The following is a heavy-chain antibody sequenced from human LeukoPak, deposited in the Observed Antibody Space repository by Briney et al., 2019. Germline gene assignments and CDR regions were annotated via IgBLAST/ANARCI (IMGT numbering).Heavy chain of an antibody. Sequence: PSETLSLTCTVSGGSISSSSYYWGWIRQPPGKGLEWIGSIYYSGSTYYNPSLKSRVTISVDTSKNQFSLKLSSVTAADTAVYYCALVRGVFDYWGQGTLVTVSS. D-gene: IGHD3-10*01. V-gene: IGHV4-39*01. CDR3: ALVRGVFDY. CDR2: IYYSGST. CDR1: GGSISSSSYY. J-gene: IGHJ4*02.